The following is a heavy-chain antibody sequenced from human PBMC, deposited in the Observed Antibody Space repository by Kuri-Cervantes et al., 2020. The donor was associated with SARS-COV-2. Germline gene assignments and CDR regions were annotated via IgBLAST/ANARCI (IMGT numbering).Heavy chain of an antibody. CDR3: ARGSSSHRPFDY. V-gene: IGHV4-39*01. CDR1: TFSSYA. CDR2: IYYSGST. D-gene: IGHD6-6*01. J-gene: IGHJ4*02. Sequence: TFSSYAMSWVRQAPGKGLEWIGSIYYSGSTYYNPSLKSRVTISVDTSKNQFSLKLSSVTAADTAVYYCARGSSSHRPFDYWGQGTLVTVSS.